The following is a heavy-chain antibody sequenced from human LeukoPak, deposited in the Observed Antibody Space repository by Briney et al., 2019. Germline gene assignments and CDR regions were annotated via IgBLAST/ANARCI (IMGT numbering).Heavy chain of an antibody. V-gene: IGHV4-59*01. CDR1: GDSISYYY. J-gene: IGHJ4*02. Sequence: SETLSLTCTVSGDSISYYYWSWIRQSPGKGLEWIGYVYYNGSANYNPSLKSRVTISVDVSKNQFSLKVSSVTAADLAIYYCARKGGHFDYWCPASLVTVSS. CDR2: VYYNGSA. CDR3: ARKGGHFDY. D-gene: IGHD2-15*01.